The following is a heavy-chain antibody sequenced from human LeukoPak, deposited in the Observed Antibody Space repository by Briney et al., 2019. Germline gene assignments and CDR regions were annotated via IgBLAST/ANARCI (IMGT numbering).Heavy chain of an antibody. CDR1: GGSFSGYY. V-gene: IGHV4-34*01. CDR2: INHSGST. Sequence: PSETLSLTCAVYGGSFSGYYWSWIRQPPGKGLEWIGEINHSGSTNYNPSLKSRVTKSVDTSKNQFSLKLSSVTAADTAVYYCARDMYYDSSGYYLNWFDPWGQGTLVTVSS. CDR3: ARDMYYDSSGYYLNWFDP. D-gene: IGHD3-22*01. J-gene: IGHJ5*02.